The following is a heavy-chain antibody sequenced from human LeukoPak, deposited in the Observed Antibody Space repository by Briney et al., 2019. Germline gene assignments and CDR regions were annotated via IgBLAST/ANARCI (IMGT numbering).Heavy chain of an antibody. CDR1: GFTFSSYA. CDR2: ISGNGGST. CDR3: AKDLVGATWDNAFDI. D-gene: IGHD1-26*01. J-gene: IGHJ3*02. V-gene: IGHV3-23*01. Sequence: GGSLRLSCAASGFTFSSYAMSWVRQAPGKGLEWVSGISGNGGSTYYADSVKGRFTISRDNSKNTLYLQMNSLRAEDTAVYYCAKDLVGATWDNAFDIWGQGTMVTVSS.